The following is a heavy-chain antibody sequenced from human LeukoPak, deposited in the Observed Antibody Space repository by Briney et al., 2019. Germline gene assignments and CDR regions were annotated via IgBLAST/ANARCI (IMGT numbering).Heavy chain of an antibody. D-gene: IGHD4-11*01. CDR2: ITSGSSHI. Sequence: GGSLRLSCAASGFTFSSYNMNWVRQTPGQGLEWVSSITSGSSHIYYADSVKGRFTISRDNAKSSLYLQMNSLRAEDTAVYYCARDRVNDAFDIWGQGTMVTVSS. J-gene: IGHJ3*02. CDR1: GFTFSSYN. CDR3: ARDRVNDAFDI. V-gene: IGHV3-21*01.